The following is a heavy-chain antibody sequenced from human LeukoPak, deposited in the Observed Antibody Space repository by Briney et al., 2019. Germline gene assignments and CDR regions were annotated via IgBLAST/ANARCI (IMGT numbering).Heavy chain of an antibody. D-gene: IGHD5-24*01. J-gene: IGHJ4*02. Sequence: GGSLRLSCAASGFIFGDYSMNWVRQPPGKGLEWISYIGIDSGNTKYADSVKGRFTISADSAKNSLFLHMNSLRVEDTAAYYCARDHNFAFDNWGQGTLVTVSS. CDR2: IGIDSGNT. CDR1: GFIFGDYS. CDR3: ARDHNFAFDN. V-gene: IGHV3-11*06.